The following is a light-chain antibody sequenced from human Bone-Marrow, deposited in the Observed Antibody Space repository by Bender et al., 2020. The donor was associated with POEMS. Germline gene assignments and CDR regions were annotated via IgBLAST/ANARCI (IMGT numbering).Light chain of an antibody. V-gene: IGLV3-21*02. Sequence: SYVLTQPPSVSLAPGQTARITCGGKNIGSKSVHWYQQKPGQAPVLVVYDDSDRPSGIPERFSGSNSGNTATLTISRVEAGDEADYYCQVWDNSSDVVFGGGTKLTVL. CDR2: DDS. CDR3: QVWDNSSDVV. J-gene: IGLJ3*02. CDR1: NIGSKS.